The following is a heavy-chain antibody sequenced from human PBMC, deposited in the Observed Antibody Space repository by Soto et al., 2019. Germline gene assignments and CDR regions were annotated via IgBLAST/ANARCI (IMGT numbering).Heavy chain of an antibody. CDR1: GGSISSSGYY. CDR2: IYYSGST. D-gene: IGHD2-2*02. J-gene: IGHJ5*02. V-gene: IGHV4-31*03. Sequence: PSETLSLTCTVSGGSISSSGYYWIWIRQHPGKGLEWIGHIYYSGSTYYNPSLKSRVTISVDTSKNQFSLKLSSVTAADTAVYYCVRSRYCSSTSCHRFDPWGQGTLVTVSS. CDR3: VRSRYCSSTSCHRFDP.